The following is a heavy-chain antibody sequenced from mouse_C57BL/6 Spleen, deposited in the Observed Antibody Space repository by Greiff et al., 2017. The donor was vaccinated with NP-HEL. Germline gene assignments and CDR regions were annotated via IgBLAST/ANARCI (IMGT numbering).Heavy chain of an antibody. D-gene: IGHD1-1*01. Sequence: EVKLVESGPGLVKPSQSLSLTCSVTGYSITSGYYWNWIRQFPGNKLEWMGYISYDGSNNYNPSLKNRISITRDTSKNQFFLTLNSVTTEDTATYYCAREDYGSRWYFDVWGTGTTVTVSS. J-gene: IGHJ1*03. CDR1: GYSITSGYY. CDR3: AREDYGSRWYFDV. CDR2: ISYDGSN. V-gene: IGHV3-6*01.